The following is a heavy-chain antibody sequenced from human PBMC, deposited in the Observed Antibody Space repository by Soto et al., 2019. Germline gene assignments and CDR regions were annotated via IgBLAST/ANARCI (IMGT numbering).Heavy chain of an antibody. CDR3: ARNGDSSDYRGWFDP. CDR2: IYSGGTT. D-gene: IGHD3-22*01. V-gene: IGHV3-66*01. CDR1: GFTVSSNY. Sequence: ESGGGLVQPGGSLRLSCAASGFTVSSNYMSWVRQAPGKGLEWVSVIYSGGTTYYADSVKDRFTISRDNSKNTLYLQMNSLRAEDTAVYYCARNGDSSDYRGWFDPWGQGTLVTVSS. J-gene: IGHJ5*02.